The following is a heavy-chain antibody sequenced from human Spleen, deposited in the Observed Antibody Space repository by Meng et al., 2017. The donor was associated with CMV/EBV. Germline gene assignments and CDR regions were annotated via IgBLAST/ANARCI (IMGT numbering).Heavy chain of an antibody. V-gene: IGHV1-45*02. J-gene: IGHJ4*02. CDR2: ITPFSGNT. CDR3: AKNYYESSGYYYAFYH. CDR1: GYTFSYRY. Sequence: SVKVSCKASGYTFSYRYLHWVRQAPGRALEWMGWITPFSGNTNYAQKFQDRVTFTTDRSMNTAYMELSSLRSEDTAMYYCAKNYYESSGYYYAFYHWGQGTLVTVSS. D-gene: IGHD3-22*01.